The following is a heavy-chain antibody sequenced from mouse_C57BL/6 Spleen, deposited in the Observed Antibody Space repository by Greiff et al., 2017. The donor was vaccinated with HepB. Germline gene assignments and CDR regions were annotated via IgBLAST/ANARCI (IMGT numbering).Heavy chain of an antibody. J-gene: IGHJ2*01. V-gene: IGHV10-1*01. CDR2: IRSKSNNYAT. CDR1: GFSFNTYA. Sequence: EVMLVESGGGLVQPKGSLKLSCAASGFSFNTYAMNWVRQAPGKGLEWVARIRSKSNNYATYYADSVKDRFTISRDDSESMLYLQMNNLKTEDTAMYYCGRQQDYYSVYFDYWGQGTTLTVSS. CDR3: GRQQDYYSVYFDY. D-gene: IGHD2-12*01.